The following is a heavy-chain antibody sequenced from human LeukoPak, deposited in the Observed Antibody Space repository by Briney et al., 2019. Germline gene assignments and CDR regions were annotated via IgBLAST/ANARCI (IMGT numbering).Heavy chain of an antibody. Sequence: GGSLRLSCEASGFTFSYFVMHWVRQSPGKGLEYVAGIDTNEDMTYYARSVKGRFTISRDNDKNTVYLQMDSLRPEDTAVYYCARQQLDAFDIWGQGTMVTVSS. V-gene: IGHV3-64*01. D-gene: IGHD6-13*01. CDR3: ARQQLDAFDI. CDR2: IDTNEDMT. J-gene: IGHJ3*02. CDR1: GFTFSYFV.